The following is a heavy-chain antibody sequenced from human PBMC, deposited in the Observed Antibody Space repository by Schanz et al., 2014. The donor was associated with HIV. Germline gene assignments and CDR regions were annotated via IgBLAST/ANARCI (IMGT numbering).Heavy chain of an antibody. J-gene: IGHJ5*02. V-gene: IGHV1-46*01. D-gene: IGHD3-9*01. Sequence: QVQLVQSGAEVKKPGASVKVSCKASGYTFTTYYMHWVRQAPGQGLEWMGIINPSGGSTSYAQKFQGRVTIITDESTSTAYMELSSLRSDDTAVYYCARGQDWPGPQLDHWGHGTLVIVSS. CDR3: ARGQDWPGPQLDH. CDR1: GYTFTTYY. CDR2: INPSGGST.